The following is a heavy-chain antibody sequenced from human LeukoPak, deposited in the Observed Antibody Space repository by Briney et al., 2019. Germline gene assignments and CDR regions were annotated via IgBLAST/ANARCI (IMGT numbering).Heavy chain of an antibody. CDR3: VRWADTPFDY. Sequence: GASVRVSCKTSGYTFANYGITWMRQAPGQGLEWMGWMKPNNGKTGYAQKFQGRVTMTSDTSISTAYMELSSLKSEDTAVYYCVRWADTPFDYWGQGTLVTVSS. V-gene: IGHV1-8*02. CDR1: GYTFANYG. CDR2: MKPNNGKT. J-gene: IGHJ4*02. D-gene: IGHD5-18*01.